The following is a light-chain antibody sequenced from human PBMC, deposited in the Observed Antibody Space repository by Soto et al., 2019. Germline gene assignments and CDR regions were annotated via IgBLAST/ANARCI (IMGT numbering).Light chain of an antibody. V-gene: IGKV1-12*01. J-gene: IGKJ3*01. CDR1: QDINRW. CDR3: QQAHSFPLT. CDR2: SAS. Sequence: DIQMTQSPSSVSASVGDRVTISCRASQDINRWLAWHQQKPGEAPNLLIFSASSLQSGVPSKFSGSGSGPDVTLTITNLQPEDVATYYCQQAHSFPLTFGPGTKVDLK.